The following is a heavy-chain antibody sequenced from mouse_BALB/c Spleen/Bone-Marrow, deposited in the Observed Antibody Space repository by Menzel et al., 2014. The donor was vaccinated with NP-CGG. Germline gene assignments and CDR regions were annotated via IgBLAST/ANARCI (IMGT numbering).Heavy chain of an antibody. CDR3: ARYWSGFAY. CDR2: IHPNSGNT. J-gene: IGHJ3*01. V-gene: IGHV1S130*01. CDR1: GYTFTSSW. D-gene: IGHD4-1*01. Sequence: QVQLQQSGSVLVRPGASVKLSCKASGYTFTSSWMHWAKQRPGQGLEWIGEIHPNSGNTNYNEKFKGKATLTVDTSSSTAYVDLSSLTSGDSAVYYCARYWSGFAYWGQGTLVTVSA.